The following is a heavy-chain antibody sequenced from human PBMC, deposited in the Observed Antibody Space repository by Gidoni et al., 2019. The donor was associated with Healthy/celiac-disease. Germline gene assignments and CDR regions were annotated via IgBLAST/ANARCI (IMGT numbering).Heavy chain of an antibody. D-gene: IGHD3-22*01. Sequence: QLQLQESGPGLVKPSETLSLTCTVSGGSISSSSYYWGWIRQPPGKGLEWIGSIYYSGSTYYNPSLKSRVTISVDTSKNQFSLKLSSVTAADTAVYYCARQGDYYDSSGYYRAIFDYWGQGTLVTVSS. CDR3: ARQGDYYDSSGYYRAIFDY. CDR1: GGSISSSSYY. CDR2: IYYSGST. J-gene: IGHJ4*02. V-gene: IGHV4-39*01.